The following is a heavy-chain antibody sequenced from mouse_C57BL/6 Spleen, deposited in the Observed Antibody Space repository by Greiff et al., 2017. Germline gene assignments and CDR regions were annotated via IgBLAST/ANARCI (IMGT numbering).Heavy chain of an antibody. Sequence: VQLQQSGPELVKPGASVKISCKASGYSFTDYNMNWVKQSNGKSLEWIGVINPNYGTTSYNQKFKGKATLTVDPSSSTAYMQLNSLTSEDSAVXYCAREGVLRRRAMDYWGQGTSVTVSS. V-gene: IGHV1-39*01. CDR1: GYSFTDYN. CDR2: INPNYGTT. J-gene: IGHJ4*01. D-gene: IGHD1-2*01. CDR3: AREGVLRRRAMDY.